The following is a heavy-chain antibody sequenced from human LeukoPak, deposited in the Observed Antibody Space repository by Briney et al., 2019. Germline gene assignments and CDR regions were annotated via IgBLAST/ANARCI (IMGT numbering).Heavy chain of an antibody. CDR1: GGSISSSSYY. CDR2: IYYSGST. V-gene: IGHV4-39*01. J-gene: IGHJ4*02. Sequence: SETLSLTCTVSGGSISSSSYYWGWIRQPPGKGLEWIRGIYYSGSTYYNPSLKSRVTISVDTSKNQFSLKLSSVTAADTAVYYCARAPPDYYGSGSYYNIGGYWGQGTLLTVSS. CDR3: ARAPPDYYGSGSYYNIGGY. D-gene: IGHD3-10*01.